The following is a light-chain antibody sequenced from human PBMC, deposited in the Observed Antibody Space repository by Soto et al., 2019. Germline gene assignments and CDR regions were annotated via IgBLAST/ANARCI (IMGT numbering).Light chain of an antibody. CDR1: QRVGSY. J-gene: IGKJ1*01. CDR3: QQSHNTPLT. CDR2: SLS. Sequence: DIQMTQSPSSLSASVGDRVTITCRASQRVGSYLNWYQQKPGKAPTLLIYSLSELQSGVSSRFSGSGSGTDFTLTIRNLQPEDFAVYYCQQSHNTPLTFGQGTKVEI. V-gene: IGKV1-39*01.